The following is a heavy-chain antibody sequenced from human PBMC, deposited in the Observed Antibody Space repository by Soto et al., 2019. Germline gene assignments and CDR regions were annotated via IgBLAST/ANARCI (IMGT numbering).Heavy chain of an antibody. J-gene: IGHJ4*02. CDR2: INHSGST. V-gene: IGHV4-34*01. D-gene: IGHD5-18*01. CDR3: ARGREYDLGYSYGSNLDY. CDR1: GGSFSGYY. Sequence: QVQLQQWGAGLLKPSETLSLTCAVYGGSFSGYYWSWIRQPPGKGLEWIGEINHSGSTNYNPSLKSLVTISVDTSKHQFSQKLSSVTAADPAVSYCARGREYDLGYSYGSNLDYWGQGTLVTVSS.